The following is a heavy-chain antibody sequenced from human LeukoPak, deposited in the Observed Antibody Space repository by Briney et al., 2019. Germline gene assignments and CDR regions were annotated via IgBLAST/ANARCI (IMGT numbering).Heavy chain of an antibody. CDR1: GFALSDYY. CDR3: ARDRGYYFDY. CDR2: ISSSSIYT. D-gene: IGHD1-26*01. J-gene: IGHJ4*02. V-gene: IGHV3-11*06. Sequence: PGGSLRLSCAASGFALSDYYMSWIRRAPGKGLEWVSYISSSSIYTNYADSVKGRFTISRDNAKNSLYLQMNSLRAEDTAVYYCARDRGYYFDYWGQGTLVTVSS.